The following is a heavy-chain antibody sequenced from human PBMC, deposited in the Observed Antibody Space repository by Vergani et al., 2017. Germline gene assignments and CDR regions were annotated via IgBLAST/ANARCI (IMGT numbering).Heavy chain of an antibody. CDR2: IYYSGST. J-gene: IGHJ6*03. Sequence: QVQLQESGPGLVKPSQTLSLTCTVSGASISSGGFYWSWIRQHPGKGLEWIGYIYYSGSTSYNQSLKSRVIISVDTSKNQFSLRLNSVTASDTAVYYCASTSVDFWNSLDYYYYMDVWGKGTTVTVSS. V-gene: IGHV4-31*03. D-gene: IGHD3-3*01. CDR3: ASTSVDFWNSLDYYYYMDV. CDR1: GASISSGGFY.